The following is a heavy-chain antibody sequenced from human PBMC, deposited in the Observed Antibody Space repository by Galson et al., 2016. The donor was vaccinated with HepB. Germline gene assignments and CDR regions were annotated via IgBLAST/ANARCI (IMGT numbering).Heavy chain of an antibody. V-gene: IGHV3-7*01. J-gene: IGHJ2*01. D-gene: IGHD3-10*01. CDR2: IKQDGSEN. CDR3: ARDPFYYGSGTSFVNWYFDL. CDR1: GFTFTSYW. Sequence: SLRLSCAASGFTFTSYWMSWVRQAPGKGLEWVANIKQDGSENYFADSVKGRFTISRDNSYYSVFLQMNNVSAEDTAVYFCARDPFYYGSGTSFVNWYFDLWGRGTLVVVSS.